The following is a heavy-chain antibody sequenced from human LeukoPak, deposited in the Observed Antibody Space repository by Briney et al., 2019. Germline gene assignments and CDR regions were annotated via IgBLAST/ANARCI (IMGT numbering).Heavy chain of an antibody. Sequence: SETLSLTCTVSGGSISSYYWSWIRQPPGKGLEWIGYIYTSGSTNYNPSLKSRVTISEDTSKNQFSLKLSSVTAADTAVYYCARHGYSGYDWFDYWGQGTLVTVSS. CDR3: ARHGYSGYDWFDY. D-gene: IGHD5-12*01. V-gene: IGHV4-4*09. CDR2: IYTSGST. J-gene: IGHJ4*02. CDR1: GGSISSYY.